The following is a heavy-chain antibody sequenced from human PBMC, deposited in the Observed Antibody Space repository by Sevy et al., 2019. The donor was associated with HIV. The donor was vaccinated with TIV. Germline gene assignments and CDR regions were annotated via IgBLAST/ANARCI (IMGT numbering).Heavy chain of an antibody. CDR2: ISGSGDST. V-gene: IGHV3-23*01. CDR1: GFTFITYA. D-gene: IGHD3-22*01. CDR3: ARDHGESSGYYPLGAFDI. Sequence: GGSLRLSCAASGFTFITYAMNWVRQAPGKGLEWVSTISGSGDSTYYADSLKGRFTISRDNSKNTLYLQMNSLRAADTALYYCARDHGESSGYYPLGAFDIWGQGTMVTVSS. J-gene: IGHJ3*02.